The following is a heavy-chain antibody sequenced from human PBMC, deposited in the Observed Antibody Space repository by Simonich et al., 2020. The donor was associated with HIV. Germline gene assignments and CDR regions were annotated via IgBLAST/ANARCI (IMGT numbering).Heavy chain of an antibody. Sequence: QWGAGLLKPSETLSLTCAVYGGSFSGYFWTWIRQPPGKGLEWIGEIHHGGGTNYNPSLKSRVTISVDTSKNQFSLKLSSVTAADTAVYYCASPSYPGVASDGSDYWGQGTLVTVSS. CDR3: ASPSYPGVASDGSDY. CDR2: IHHGGGT. V-gene: IGHV4-34*01. J-gene: IGHJ4*02. CDR1: GGSFSGYF. D-gene: IGHD6-25*01.